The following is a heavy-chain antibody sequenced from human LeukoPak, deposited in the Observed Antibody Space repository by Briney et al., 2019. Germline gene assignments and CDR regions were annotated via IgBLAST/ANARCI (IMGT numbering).Heavy chain of an antibody. Sequence: GGSLRLSCAASRFTFSNYAMNWVRQAPGKGLEWVSVISGSGGNTYYADSVKGRFTISRDNSKNTVFLQMNSLRAEDTAVYYCAKEDGDPVHWYFDLWGRGTLVTVSS. CDR1: RFTFSNYA. CDR2: ISGSGGNT. J-gene: IGHJ2*01. V-gene: IGHV3-23*01. D-gene: IGHD4-17*01. CDR3: AKEDGDPVHWYFDL.